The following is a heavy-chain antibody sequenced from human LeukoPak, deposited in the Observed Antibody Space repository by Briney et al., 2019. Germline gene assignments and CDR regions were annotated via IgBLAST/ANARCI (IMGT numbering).Heavy chain of an antibody. CDR2: ISTTGSSI. CDR1: GFTFSSYE. D-gene: IGHD3-10*02. CDR3: AELGITMIGGV. J-gene: IGHJ6*04. V-gene: IGHV3-48*03. Sequence: GSLRLSCAASGFTFSSYEMNWVRQAPGKGLEWVSYISTTGSSIYYADSVKGRFTISRDNAKNSLYLQMNSLRAEDTAVYYCAELGITMIGGVWGKGTTVTISS.